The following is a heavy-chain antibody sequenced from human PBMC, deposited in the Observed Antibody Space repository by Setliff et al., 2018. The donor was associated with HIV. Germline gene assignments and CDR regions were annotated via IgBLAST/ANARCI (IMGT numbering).Heavy chain of an antibody. CDR3: ARHKIYSGFTFSGWAGETDAFDI. V-gene: IGHV4-59*08. CDR2: IYYSGST. D-gene: IGHD6-19*01. J-gene: IGHJ3*02. CDR1: GGSISSYY. Sequence: SETLSLTCTVSGGSISSYYWSWIRQPPGKGLEWIGYIYYSGSTNYNPSLKSRVTISVDTSKNQFSLKLSSVTAADTAVYYWARHKIYSGFTFSGWAGETDAFDIWGQGTMVTVSS.